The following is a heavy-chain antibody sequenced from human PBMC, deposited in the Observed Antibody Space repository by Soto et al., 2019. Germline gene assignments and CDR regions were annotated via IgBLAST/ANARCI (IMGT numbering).Heavy chain of an antibody. CDR3: ARDLRFDYGGHGDYGMDV. CDR2: IYYSGST. J-gene: IGHJ6*02. CDR1: GGSISSYY. Sequence: ETLSLTCTVSGGSISSYYWSWIRQPPGKGLEWIGYIYYSGSTNYNPSLKSRVTISVDTSKNQFSLKLSSVTAADTAVYYCARDLRFDYGGHGDYGMDVWGQGTTVTVSS. D-gene: IGHD4-17*01. V-gene: IGHV4-59*01.